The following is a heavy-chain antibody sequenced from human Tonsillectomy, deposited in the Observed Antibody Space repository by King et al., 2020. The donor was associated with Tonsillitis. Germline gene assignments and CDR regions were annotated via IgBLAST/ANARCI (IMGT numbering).Heavy chain of an antibody. Sequence: VQLVESGGGLVQPGGSLRLSCSASGFTFSSYEMHWVRQAPGKGLEYVSAISSDGGRTYYADSVKGRFAISRDNSKHTLYLQMSSLRAEDTAVYYRSAFDIWGQGTMVTVSS. CDR2: ISSDGGRT. V-gene: IGHV3-64D*06. J-gene: IGHJ3*02. CDR1: GFTFSSYE. CDR3: SAFDI.